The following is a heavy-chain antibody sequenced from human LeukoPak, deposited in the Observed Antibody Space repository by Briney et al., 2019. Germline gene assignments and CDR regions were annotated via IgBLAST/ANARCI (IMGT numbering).Heavy chain of an antibody. Sequence: PSETLSLTCAVYGGSFSGYYWSWIRQPPRKGLEWIGEINHSGSTNYNPSLKSRVTISVDTSKNQFSLKLSSVTAADTAVYYCAKGDGFNSNYFDPWGPGTLVTVST. J-gene: IGHJ5*02. CDR3: AKGDGFNSNYFDP. D-gene: IGHD5-24*01. CDR1: GGSFSGYY. CDR2: INHSGST. V-gene: IGHV4-34*01.